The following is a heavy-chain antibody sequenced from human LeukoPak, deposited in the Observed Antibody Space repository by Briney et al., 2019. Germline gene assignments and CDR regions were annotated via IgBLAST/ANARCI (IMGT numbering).Heavy chain of an antibody. CDR1: RFTFRSYA. CDR3: AKGGIFGVVTEDWFDP. CDR2: ISYDGSNK. Sequence: GGSLRLSCAASRFTFRSYAMTWVRQAPGKGLEWVAVISYDGSNKYYADSVKGRFTISRDNSKNTLYLQMNSLRAEDTAVYYCAKGGIFGVVTEDWFDPWGQGTLVTVSS. J-gene: IGHJ5*02. V-gene: IGHV3-30*18. D-gene: IGHD3-3*01.